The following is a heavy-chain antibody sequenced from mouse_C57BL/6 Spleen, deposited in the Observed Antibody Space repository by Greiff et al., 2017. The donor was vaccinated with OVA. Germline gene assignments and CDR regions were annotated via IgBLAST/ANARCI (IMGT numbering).Heavy chain of an antibody. Sequence: QVQLKQSGAELVKPGASVKISCKASGYAFSSYWMNWVKQRPGKGLEWIGQIYPGDGDTNYNGKFKGKATLTADKSSSTAYMQLSSLTSEDSAVYFCARDSPYYDYDIAYWGQGTLVTVSA. D-gene: IGHD2-4*01. J-gene: IGHJ3*01. CDR1: GYAFSSYW. CDR2: IYPGDGDT. V-gene: IGHV1-80*01. CDR3: ARDSPYYDYDIAY.